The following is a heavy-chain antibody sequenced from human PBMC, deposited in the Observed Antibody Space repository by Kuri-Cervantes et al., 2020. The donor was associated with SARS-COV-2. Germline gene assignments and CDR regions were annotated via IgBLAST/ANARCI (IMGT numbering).Heavy chain of an antibody. J-gene: IGHJ1*01. CDR1: GFTFDDYA. D-gene: IGHD5-24*01. Sequence: GGSLKLSCAAFGFTFDDYAMHWVRQAPGKGLEWVSGISWNSGSIGYADSVKGRFTISRDNAKNSLYLQMNSLRAEDMALYYCAKEDGYNYYFQHWGQGTLVTVSS. V-gene: IGHV3-9*03. CDR3: AKEDGYNYYFQH. CDR2: ISWNSGSI.